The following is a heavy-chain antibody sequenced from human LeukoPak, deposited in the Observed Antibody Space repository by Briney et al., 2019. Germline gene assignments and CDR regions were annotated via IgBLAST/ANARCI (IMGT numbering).Heavy chain of an antibody. J-gene: IGHJ5*02. CDR3: ARAIASAGSNWFEP. Sequence: ASVKVSCKASGYTLTNYDINWVRQATGQGPEWMGWMNPNSGNTGYAQKFQGRVTMTRNTSNSTAYMELSSLRSEDTAVYYCARAIASAGSNWFEPWGQGTLVTVSS. D-gene: IGHD6-13*01. CDR2: MNPNSGNT. CDR1: GYTLTNYD. V-gene: IGHV1-8*01.